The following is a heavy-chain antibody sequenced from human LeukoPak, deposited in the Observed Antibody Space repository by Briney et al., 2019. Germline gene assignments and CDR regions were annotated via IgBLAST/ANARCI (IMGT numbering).Heavy chain of an antibody. D-gene: IGHD5-24*01. CDR1: GFTFSTYW. V-gene: IGHV3-7*01. CDR3: ARWRGVQSEFVY. CDR2: VKEDGSKK. J-gene: IGHJ4*02. Sequence: GGSLRLSCAASGFTFSTYWMSWVRQAPGKGLEWVASVKEDGSKKEYVDSVKGRFTISRDNAKNSVYLQMNTLRAEDTAVYYCARWRGVQSEFVYWGQGALVTVSS.